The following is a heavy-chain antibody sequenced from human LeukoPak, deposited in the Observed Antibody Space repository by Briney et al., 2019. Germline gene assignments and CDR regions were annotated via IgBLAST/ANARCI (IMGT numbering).Heavy chain of an antibody. V-gene: IGHV4-30-4*01. CDR2: IYYSGST. J-gene: IGHJ4*02. Sequence: PSETLSLTCTVSGGSVSSGDYFWTWIRQPPGKGLEWIGHIYYSGSTYYNPSLKSRLTISVDMSKNQFSLKLSSVTAADTAVYYCARVARRDGSKGFIDYWGQGTLVTVSS. CDR1: GGSVSSGDYF. CDR3: ARVARRDGSKGFIDY. D-gene: IGHD1-14*01.